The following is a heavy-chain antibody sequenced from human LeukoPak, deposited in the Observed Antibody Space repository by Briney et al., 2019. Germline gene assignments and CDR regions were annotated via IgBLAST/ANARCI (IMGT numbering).Heavy chain of an antibody. CDR1: GYTFTIYG. D-gene: IGHD1-7*01. CDR2: ITYNGDT. V-gene: IGHV1-18*01. J-gene: IGHJ4*02. Sequence: ASVKVSCKASGYTFTIYGISWVRQAPGQGLEWMGWITYNGDTNYAQKVQGRVIMTTHTPTSTAYMPLRSLTSDDTAVYYCARGDWNYGRTDHWGQGTLVTVSS. CDR3: ARGDWNYGRTDH.